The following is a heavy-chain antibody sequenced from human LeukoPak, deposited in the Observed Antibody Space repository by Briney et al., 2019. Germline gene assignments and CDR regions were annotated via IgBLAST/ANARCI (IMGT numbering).Heavy chain of an antibody. CDR1: GFTLSSYE. CDR3: ARTRGSHPSPFDS. Sequence: GGTLRLSCAASGFTLSSYEMSWIRQAPGKGLEWVSSIEYSGGSAYYADSVKGRFTISRDNAKNSLYLQMSSLRAEDTAVYYCARTRGSHPSPFDSWGQGTLVTVSS. D-gene: IGHD3-10*01. J-gene: IGHJ4*02. V-gene: IGHV3-21*04. CDR2: IEYSGGSA.